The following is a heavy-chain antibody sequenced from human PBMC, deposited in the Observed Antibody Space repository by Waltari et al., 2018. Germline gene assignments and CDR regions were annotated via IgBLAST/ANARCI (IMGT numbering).Heavy chain of an antibody. V-gene: IGHV5-51*01. D-gene: IGHD3-22*01. CDR2: TYPGDSNT. CDR3: AGCGRSGFSSGFDW. Sequence: EVQLVQSGAEVTKPGESLKISCQASGYTFRIYGIGGVRQMPGKGLAWMGVTYPGDSNTRYSPSFQGQVTISADKSANTAYLQWTSLQASDTAMYYCAGCGRSGFSSGFDWWGQGTLVTVSS. J-gene: IGHJ4*02. CDR1: GYTFRIYG.